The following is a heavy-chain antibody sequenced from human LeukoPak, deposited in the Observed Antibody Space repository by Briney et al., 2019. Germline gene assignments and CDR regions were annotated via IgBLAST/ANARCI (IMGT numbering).Heavy chain of an antibody. J-gene: IGHJ6*02. CDR2: ISWNSGSI. D-gene: IGHD3-9*01. Sequence: PGRSLRLSCAASGFTFDDYAMHWVRQAPGKGLEWVSGISWNSGSIGYADSVKGRFTISRDNAKNSLYLQMNSLRAEDTALYYCAKEGNDILTGYYYYYGMDVWGQGTTVTVSS. CDR1: GFTFDDYA. V-gene: IGHV3-9*01. CDR3: AKEGNDILTGYYYYYGMDV.